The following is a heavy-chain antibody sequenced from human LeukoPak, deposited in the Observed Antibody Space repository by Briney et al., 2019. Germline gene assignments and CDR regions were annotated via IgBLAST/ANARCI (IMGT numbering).Heavy chain of an antibody. CDR1: GGSINNSY. D-gene: IGHD1-26*01. CDR2: TSYSGST. CDR3: ARTVSGDYYGMDV. V-gene: IGHV4-59*08. Sequence: PSETLSLTCTVSGGSINNSYWSWVRQPPGKGLEWIGYTSYSGSTNYNPSLKSRVTMSVDTSTDQSSLRLISVTAADTAVYYCARTVSGDYYGMDVWGQGITVTVSS. J-gene: IGHJ6*02.